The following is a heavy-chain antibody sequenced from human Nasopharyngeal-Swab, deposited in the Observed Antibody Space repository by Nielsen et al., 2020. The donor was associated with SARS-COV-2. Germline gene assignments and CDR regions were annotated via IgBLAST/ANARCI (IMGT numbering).Heavy chain of an antibody. J-gene: IGHJ5*02. V-gene: IGHV4-39*07. D-gene: IGHD6-13*01. CDR2: IHYSGSS. CDR3: ARGAAAAGKGWFDP. Sequence: RQAPGKGLEWIASIHYSGSSYYNPSLKSRVTISVDTSKNQFSLKLSSVTAADTAVYYCARGAAAAGKGWFDPWGQGTLVTVSS.